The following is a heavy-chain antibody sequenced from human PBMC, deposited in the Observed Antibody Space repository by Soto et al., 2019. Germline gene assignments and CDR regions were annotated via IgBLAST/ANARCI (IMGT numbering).Heavy chain of an antibody. V-gene: IGHV4-4*02. CDR1: GDSISTTDC. Sequence: QVQLQESGPGLVKPSGTLSLTCTVSGDSISTTDCWSWVRQHPVKGLEWIGEIYHSGSTNYNPSLKGRAAISVDKHNTQFSLKVTSVTAAAKDVYYCAKDRSRNYGLWQDFHFWGQGILVTVSS. CDR3: AKDRSRNYGLWQDFHF. D-gene: IGHD4-17*01. CDR2: IYHSGST. J-gene: IGHJ4*02.